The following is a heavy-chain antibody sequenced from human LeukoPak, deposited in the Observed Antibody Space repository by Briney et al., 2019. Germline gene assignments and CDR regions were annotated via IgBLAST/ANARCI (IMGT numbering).Heavy chain of an antibody. CDR2: IYYSGST. CDR3: ARGNVNSHPLIVVVPAANHFDY. J-gene: IGHJ4*02. D-gene: IGHD2-2*01. CDR1: GGSISSSSYY. V-gene: IGHV4-39*01. Sequence: PSETLSLTCTVSGGSISSSSYYWGWIRQPPGKGLEWIGSIYYSGSTYYNPSLKSRVTISVDTSKNQFSLKLSSVTAADTAVYYCARGNVNSHPLIVVVPAANHFDYWGQGTLVTVSS.